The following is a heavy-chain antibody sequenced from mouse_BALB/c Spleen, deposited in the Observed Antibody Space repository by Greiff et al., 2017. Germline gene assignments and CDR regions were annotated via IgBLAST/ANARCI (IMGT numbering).Heavy chain of an antibody. CDR1: GYSFTGYY. V-gene: IGHV1-26*01. D-gene: IGHD2-3*01. Sequence: VQLQQSGPELVKPGASVKISCKASGYSFTGYYMHWVKQSHVKSLEWIGRINPYNGATSYNQNFKDKASLTVDKSSSTAYMELHSLTSEDSAVYYCARDDDGYWAYWGQGTLVTVSA. CDR3: ARDDDGYWAY. CDR2: INPYNGAT. J-gene: IGHJ3*01.